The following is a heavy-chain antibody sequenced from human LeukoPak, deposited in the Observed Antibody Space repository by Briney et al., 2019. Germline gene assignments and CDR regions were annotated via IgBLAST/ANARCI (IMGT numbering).Heavy chain of an antibody. V-gene: IGHV4-4*07. CDR3: ARNKGTMIDL. CDR1: GGSISSYY. D-gene: IGHD3-22*01. J-gene: IGHJ5*02. CDR2: IYTSGST. Sequence: SETLSLTCTVSGGSISSYYWSWIRQPAGKGLEWIGRIYTSGSTNYNPSLKSRVTISIDKSKNQFSLKLSSVTAADTAAYYCARNKGTMIDLWGQGTLVTVSS.